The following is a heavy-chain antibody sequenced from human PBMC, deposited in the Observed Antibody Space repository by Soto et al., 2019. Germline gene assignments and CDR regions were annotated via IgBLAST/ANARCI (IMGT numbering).Heavy chain of an antibody. J-gene: IGHJ6*02. CDR3: ARVLYYGSGSYSPYGMDV. D-gene: IGHD3-10*01. CDR1: GVSFNNNG. V-gene: IGHV1-69*01. Sequence: QVQLVQSGAEVKKPGSSVTVSCKTSGVSFNNNGIGWVRQAPGHGLEWMGGVSPPFRTSNYARKFQGRISITAEASTGTVNMDLSSLTSEDTAQYYCARVLYYGSGSYSPYGMDVWGQGTTVTVSS. CDR2: VSPPFRTS.